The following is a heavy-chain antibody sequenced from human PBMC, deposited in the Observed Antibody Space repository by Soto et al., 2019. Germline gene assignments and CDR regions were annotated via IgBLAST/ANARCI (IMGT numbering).Heavy chain of an antibody. CDR1: GFSLSTSGVG. CDR2: IYWDDDK. V-gene: IGHV2-5*02. CDR3: AHRVASSGWYLFDP. J-gene: IGHJ5*02. D-gene: IGHD6-19*01. Sequence: QITLKESGPTLVKPTQTLTLTCTFSGFSLSTSGVGVGWIRQPPGKALEWLALIYWDDDKRYSPSLKSRLTITKDTSKNQVVLTMTNIDPVDTATYYCAHRVASSGWYLFDPWGQGTLVTVSS.